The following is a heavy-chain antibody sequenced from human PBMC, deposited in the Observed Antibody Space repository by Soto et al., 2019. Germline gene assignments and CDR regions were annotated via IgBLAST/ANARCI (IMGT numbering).Heavy chain of an antibody. D-gene: IGHD6-13*01. Sequence: ASETLSLTCTVSGGSINAYFWSWIRQAPGKGPEWIGYIHYSGNAKYNPSLKSRLSISIDSSKIHFSLNLGSVTAADTAVYYCARLSGDSRSWYGYRGEFDYWARGTLVPVSS. CDR3: ARLSGDSRSWYGYRGEFDY. CDR1: GGSINAYF. CDR2: IHYSGNA. J-gene: IGHJ4*02. V-gene: IGHV4-59*01.